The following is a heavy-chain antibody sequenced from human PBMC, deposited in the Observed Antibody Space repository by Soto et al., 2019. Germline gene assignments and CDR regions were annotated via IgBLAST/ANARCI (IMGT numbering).Heavy chain of an antibody. CDR3: VDDGLKWNDFDY. CDR2: IKSDGGET. CDR1: TFIFSSYW. V-gene: IGHV3-7*01. J-gene: IGHJ4*02. Sequence: EVQLVESGGGLVQPGGSLRLSCAAPTFIFSSYWMTWVRQAPGKGLEWVANIKSDGGETHYGDSVKGRFTISRDNAKNTLFLQMNSLRVEDTAVYYCVDDGLKWNDFDYWGQGTLVTVSS. D-gene: IGHD1-20*01.